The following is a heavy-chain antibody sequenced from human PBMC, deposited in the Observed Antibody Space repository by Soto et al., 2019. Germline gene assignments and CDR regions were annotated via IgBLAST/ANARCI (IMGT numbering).Heavy chain of an antibody. CDR3: APHYPDSSGYFDH. CDR1: GYIFTGNY. CDR2: INPNNGAT. J-gene: IGHJ4*02. D-gene: IGHD3-22*01. Sequence: ASVKVSCKASGYIFTGNYMHWVRQAPGQGLEYMGWINPNNGATNYAQNFQGRVTMTWDTSISTAYMEVRMLRSDDTAVYYCAPHYPDSSGYFDHWGQGTLVTVSS. V-gene: IGHV1-2*02.